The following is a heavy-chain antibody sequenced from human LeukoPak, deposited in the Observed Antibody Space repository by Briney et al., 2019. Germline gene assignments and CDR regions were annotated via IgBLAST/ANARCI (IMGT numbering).Heavy chain of an antibody. CDR3: IRVNGYAKDFDY. Sequence: PGGSLRLSCAASGFTFSAHYLDWVRQAPGKGLEWVGRSRNKANSYTTEYAASVRGRFTISRDDSKNSLYLQMNSLKIEDTAVYYCIRVNGYAKDFDYWGQGTLVTVSS. CDR1: GFTFSAHY. D-gene: IGHD2-8*01. J-gene: IGHJ4*02. CDR2: SRNKANSYTT. V-gene: IGHV3-72*01.